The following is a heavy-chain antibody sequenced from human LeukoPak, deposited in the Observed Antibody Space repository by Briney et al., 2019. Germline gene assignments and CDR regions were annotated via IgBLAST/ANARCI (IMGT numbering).Heavy chain of an antibody. D-gene: IGHD6-19*01. J-gene: IGHJ4*02. V-gene: IGHV3-30*02. CDR3: AKGALSSGWHYFDY. CDR2: IRYDGSNK. CDR1: GFTFSSYG. Sequence: PGGSLRLSCAASGFTFSSYGMHWVRQAPGKGLEWVAFIRYDGSNKYYADSVKGRFTISRDSSKNTLYLHMNNLRAEDTAVYYCAKGALSSGWHYFDYWGQGTLVTVSS.